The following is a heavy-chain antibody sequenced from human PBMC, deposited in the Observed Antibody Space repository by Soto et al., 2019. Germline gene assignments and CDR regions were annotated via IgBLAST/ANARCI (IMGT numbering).Heavy chain of an antibody. V-gene: IGHV3-48*03. CDR3: ARDAYDSSGQYGTPYYHYGMHX. CDR2: ISSSGSTI. J-gene: IGHJ6*02. Sequence: GGSLILSCAASGFTFSSYEMNWVRQAPGKGLEWVSYISSSGSTIYYAYSVKGRFTISRDNAKNSLYLQMNSLRAEDTAVYYCARDAYDSSGQYGTPYYHYGMHXWGQGTTVTVS. CDR1: GFTFSSYE. D-gene: IGHD3-22*01.